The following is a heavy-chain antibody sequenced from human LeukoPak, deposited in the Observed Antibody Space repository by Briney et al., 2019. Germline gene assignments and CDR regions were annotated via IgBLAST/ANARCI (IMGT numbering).Heavy chain of an antibody. V-gene: IGHV3-33*01. D-gene: IGHD3-22*01. CDR2: IWSDGSEK. CDR3: VSGSDTSGYYFY. CDR1: GFSFSTSG. Sequence: GRSLRLSCAASGFSFSTSGMNWVRQAPGKGLEWVAVIWSDGSEKRYADSVKGRFTISRDNSKSTLYLQMNSLRAEDTAVYYCVSGSDTSGYYFYWGQGTLVTVSS. J-gene: IGHJ4*02.